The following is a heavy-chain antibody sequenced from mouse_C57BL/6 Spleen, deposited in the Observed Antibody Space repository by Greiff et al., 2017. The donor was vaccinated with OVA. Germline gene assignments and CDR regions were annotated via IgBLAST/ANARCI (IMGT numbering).Heavy chain of an antibody. CDR3: AIKRGFAY. J-gene: IGHJ3*01. Sequence: QVQLQQPGAELVKPGASVKLSCKASGYTFTSYWMQWVKQRPGQGLEWIGEIDPSDSYTNYNQKFKGKATLTVDTSSSTAYMQLSSLTSEDSAVDYCAIKRGFAYWGQGTLVTVSA. V-gene: IGHV1-50*01. CDR2: IDPSDSYT. CDR1: GYTFTSYW.